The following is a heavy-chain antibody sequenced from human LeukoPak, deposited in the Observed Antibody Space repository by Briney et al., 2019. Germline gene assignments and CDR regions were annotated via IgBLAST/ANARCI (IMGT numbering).Heavy chain of an antibody. J-gene: IGHJ5*02. CDR1: GYTFTSYY. V-gene: IGHV1-46*01. CDR3: ASSMVRGVTFDP. Sequence: ASVKVSCKASGYTFTSYYMHWVRQAPGQGLEWMGIINPSGGSTSYAQKFQGRVTMTRDTSTSTVYMELSSLRSEDTAVYYCASSMVRGVTFDPWGQGTLVTVSS. D-gene: IGHD3-10*01. CDR2: INPSGGST.